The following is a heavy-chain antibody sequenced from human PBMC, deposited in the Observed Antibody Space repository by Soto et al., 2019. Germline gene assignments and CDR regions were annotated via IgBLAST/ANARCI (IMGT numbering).Heavy chain of an antibody. CDR2: ISAYNGNT. Sequence: ASVKVSCKASGYTFTSYGISWVRQAPGQGRDWMRWISAYNGNTNYAQKLQGRVTMTTDTSTSTAYMELRSLRSDDTAVYYCARDYDILTGYRRLNYYYYGMDVWGQGTTVTVSS. CDR1: GYTFTSYG. D-gene: IGHD3-9*01. CDR3: ARDYDILTGYRRLNYYYYGMDV. J-gene: IGHJ6*02. V-gene: IGHV1-18*01.